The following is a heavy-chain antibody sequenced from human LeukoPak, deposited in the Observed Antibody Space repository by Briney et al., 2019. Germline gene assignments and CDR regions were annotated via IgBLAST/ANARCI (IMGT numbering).Heavy chain of an antibody. J-gene: IGHJ4*02. CDR3: ASGHCSSTSCSYFDY. Sequence: SETLSLTCTVSGGSFSSGSYYWRWIRQPPGKGLEWIGYIYYSGSTNYNPSLKSRVTISVDTSKNQFSLKLSSVTAADTAVYYCASGHCSSTSCSYFDYWGQGTLVTVSS. D-gene: IGHD2-2*03. CDR1: GGSFSSGSYY. CDR2: IYYSGST. V-gene: IGHV4-61*01.